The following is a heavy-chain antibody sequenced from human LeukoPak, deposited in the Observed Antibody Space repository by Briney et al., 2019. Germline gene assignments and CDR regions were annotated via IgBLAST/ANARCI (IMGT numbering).Heavy chain of an antibody. CDR1: GFTISTNW. V-gene: IGHV3-7*01. Sequence: GGSLRLSCVASGFTISTNWMSWVRQAPGKGLEWVANIKQDGSEKYYVDSVKGRFAISRDNAKNSLFLQMNSLRAEDTAVYYCARLFRDAFDIWGQGTMVTVSS. J-gene: IGHJ3*02. CDR3: ARLFRDAFDI. CDR2: IKQDGSEK.